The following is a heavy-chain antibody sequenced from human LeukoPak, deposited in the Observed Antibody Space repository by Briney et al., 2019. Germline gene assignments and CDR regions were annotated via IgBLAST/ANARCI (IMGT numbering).Heavy chain of an antibody. Sequence: PSQTLSLTCTVSGGSISSGDYYWSWIRQPPGKGLEWIGYIYYSGSTYYSPSLKSRVTISVDTSKNQFSLKLSSVTAADTAVYYCARQYYYDSSGYYAVNWFDPWGQGTLVTVSS. CDR3: ARQYYYDSSGYYAVNWFDP. J-gene: IGHJ5*02. D-gene: IGHD3-22*01. CDR2: IYYSGST. V-gene: IGHV4-30-4*01. CDR1: GGSISSGDYY.